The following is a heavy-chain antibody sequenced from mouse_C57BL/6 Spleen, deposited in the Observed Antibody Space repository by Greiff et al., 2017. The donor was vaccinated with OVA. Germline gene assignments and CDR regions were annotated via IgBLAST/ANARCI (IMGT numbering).Heavy chain of an antibody. V-gene: IGHV1-54*01. D-gene: IGHD2-12*01. CDR1: GYAFTNYL. CDR3: ARFYSVYYYAMDY. J-gene: IGHJ4*01. CDR2: INPGSGGT. Sequence: QVQLKESGAELVRPGTSVKVSCKASGYAFTNYLIEWVKQRPGQGLEWIGVINPGSGGTNYNEKFKGKATLTADKSSSTAYMQLSSLTSEDSAVYFCARFYSVYYYAMDYWGQGTSVTVSS.